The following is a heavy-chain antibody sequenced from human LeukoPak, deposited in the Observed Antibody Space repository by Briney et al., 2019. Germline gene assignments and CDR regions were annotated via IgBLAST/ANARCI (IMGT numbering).Heavy chain of an antibody. CDR3: ARGHLGLSP. CDR2: FHNSRTT. D-gene: IGHD3-10*01. J-gene: IGHJ5*02. CDR1: GGSISGYS. V-gene: IGHV4-59*01. Sequence: PSETLSCTCTVSGGSISGYSWTWIRQPPGQGLEWIGYFHNSRTTSYNPSLTGRVIISVDTAMDQVSLKLNSVTAADTAVYYCARGHLGLSPWGQGTLVTVSS.